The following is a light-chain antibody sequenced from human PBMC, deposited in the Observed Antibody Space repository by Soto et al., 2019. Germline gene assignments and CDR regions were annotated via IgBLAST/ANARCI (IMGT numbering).Light chain of an antibody. CDR3: QVWDSSSDHVV. CDR1: NIGSKS. Sequence: SYELTQPPSVSVAPGKTARITRGGNNIGSKSVHWYQQKPGQAPLVVIYYDSDRPSGIPERFSGSNSGNTATLTISRVEAGDEADYYCQVWDSSSDHVVFGGGTKLTVL. J-gene: IGLJ2*01. V-gene: IGLV3-21*04. CDR2: YDS.